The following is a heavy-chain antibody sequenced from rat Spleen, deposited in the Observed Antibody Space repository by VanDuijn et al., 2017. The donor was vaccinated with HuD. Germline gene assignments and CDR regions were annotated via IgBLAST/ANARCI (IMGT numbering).Heavy chain of an antibody. D-gene: IGHD1-9*01. J-gene: IGHJ2*01. CDR3: AREGTYYGDYFDY. Sequence: EVQLVESGGGLVQPGRSMKLSCAASGFTFTNYDMAWVRQAPTKGLAWVATISSDGGRNFYRDSVKGRFTISRDNAKSILYLQMDSLRSEDTATYYCAREGTYYGDYFDYWGQGVMVTVSS. V-gene: IGHV5-25*01. CDR2: ISSDGGRN. CDR1: GFTFTNYD.